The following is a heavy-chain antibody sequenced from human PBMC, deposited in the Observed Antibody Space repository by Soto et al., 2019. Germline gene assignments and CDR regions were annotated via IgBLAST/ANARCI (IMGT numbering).Heavy chain of an antibody. CDR1: GYSFAGYL. V-gene: IGHV5-10-1*01. CDR2: SDPSDSQT. D-gene: IGHD3-22*01. CDR3: ARQIYDSDTGPNFQYYFDS. J-gene: IGHJ4*02. Sequence: PGESLKISFKGSGYSFAGYLITWVRQKPGKGLEWMGRSDPSDSQTYYSPSFRGHVTISATKSITTVFLQWSSLRASDTAMYYCARQIYDSDTGPNFQYYFDSWAQGTPVPVSS.